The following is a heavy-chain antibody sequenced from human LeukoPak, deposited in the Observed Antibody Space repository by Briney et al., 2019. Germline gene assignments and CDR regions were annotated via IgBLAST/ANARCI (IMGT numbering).Heavy chain of an antibody. CDR1: GFTFSSYG. Sequence: LGGSLRLSCAASGFTFSSYGMHWVRQAPGKGLEWVAVISYDGSNKYYADSVKGRFTISRDNSKNTLYLQMNSLRAEDTAVYYCANGANIAAAGTPFDYWGQGTLVTVSS. V-gene: IGHV3-30*18. D-gene: IGHD6-13*01. J-gene: IGHJ4*02. CDR2: ISYDGSNK. CDR3: ANGANIAAAGTPFDY.